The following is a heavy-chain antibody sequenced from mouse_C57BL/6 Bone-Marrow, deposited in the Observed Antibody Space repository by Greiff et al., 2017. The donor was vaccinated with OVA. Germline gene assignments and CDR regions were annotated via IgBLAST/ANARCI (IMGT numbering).Heavy chain of an antibody. V-gene: IGHV1-82*01. J-gene: IGHJ3*01. Sequence: QVQLQQSGPELVKPGASVKISCKASGYAFSSSWMNWVKQRPGKGLEWIGRIYTGAGDTNYNGKFKGKATLTADKSSSTAYMLLSRLTSEDSAVYFCARRDYGVVYWDLAYWGQGTLVTVSA. CDR2: IYTGAGDT. D-gene: IGHD4-1*01. CDR1: GYAFSSSW. CDR3: ARRDYGVVYWDLAY.